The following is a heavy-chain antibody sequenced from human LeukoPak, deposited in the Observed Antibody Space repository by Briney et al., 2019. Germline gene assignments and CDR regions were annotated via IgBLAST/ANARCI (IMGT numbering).Heavy chain of an antibody. CDR3: ARQGRVVVITD. D-gene: IGHD3-22*01. CDR1: GGSISSGGYY. V-gene: IGHV4-31*03. CDR2: IYYSGST. J-gene: IGHJ4*02. Sequence: SQTLSLTRTVSGGSISSGGYYWSWIRQHPGKGLEWIGYIYYSGSTYYNPSLKSRVTISVDTSKNQFSLKLSSVTAADTAVYYCARQGRVVVITDWSQGTLVTVSS.